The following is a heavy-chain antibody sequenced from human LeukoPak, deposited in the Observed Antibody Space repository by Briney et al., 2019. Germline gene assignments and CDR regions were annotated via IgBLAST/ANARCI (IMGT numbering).Heavy chain of an antibody. D-gene: IGHD5-18*01. CDR2: IIPIFGTA. CDR1: GGTFSSYA. V-gene: IGHV1-69*05. CDR3: ARGGYSYGYSFDY. J-gene: IGHJ4*02. Sequence: SVKVSCKASGGTFSSYAISWVRQAPGQGLEWMGRIIPIFGTANYAQKFQGRVTITTDEPTSTAYMELSSLRSEDTAVYYCARGGYSYGYSFDYWGQGTLVTVSS.